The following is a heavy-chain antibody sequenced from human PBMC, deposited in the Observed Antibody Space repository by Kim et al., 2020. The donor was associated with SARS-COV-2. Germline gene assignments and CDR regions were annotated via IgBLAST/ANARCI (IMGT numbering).Heavy chain of an antibody. V-gene: IGHV3-30*18. CDR1: GFTFSSYG. Sequence: GGSLRLSCAASGFTFSSYGMHWVRQAPGKGLEWVAVISYDGSNKYYADSVKGRFTISRDNSKNTLYLQMNSLRAEDTAVYYCAKLFDYGGNSDYWGQGTL. CDR3: AKLFDYGGNSDY. J-gene: IGHJ4*02. CDR2: ISYDGSNK. D-gene: IGHD4-17*01.